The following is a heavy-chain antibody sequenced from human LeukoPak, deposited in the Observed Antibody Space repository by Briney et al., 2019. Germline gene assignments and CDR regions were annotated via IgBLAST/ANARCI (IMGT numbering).Heavy chain of an antibody. J-gene: IGHJ4*02. CDR3: TTSYNYDSSVEAY. D-gene: IGHD3-22*01. Sequence: PGGSLRLSCAASGFTFISYWMSWVRQAPGKGLEWVGRIKSKTDGGTTDYAAPVKGRFTISRDDSKKTLYVQMSRLKTEDTAVYYCTTSYNYDSSVEAYWGQGSLVTVSS. V-gene: IGHV3-15*01. CDR1: GFTFISYW. CDR2: IKSKTDGGTT.